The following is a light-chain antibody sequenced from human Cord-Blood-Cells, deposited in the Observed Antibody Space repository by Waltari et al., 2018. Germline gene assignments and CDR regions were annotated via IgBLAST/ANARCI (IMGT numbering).Light chain of an antibody. J-gene: IGLJ3*02. CDR2: ADS. CDR1: ALPKTY. Sequence: SYQLHQPPSVAVSPGQTARIPCSGDALPKTYAYWYQQKSGQAPVMVIYADSKRPSGMPERVSGSSSGTMATLTISGAQVEDEADYYCYSTDSSGNHKVFGGGTKLTVL. CDR3: YSTDSSGNHKV. V-gene: IGLV3-10*01.